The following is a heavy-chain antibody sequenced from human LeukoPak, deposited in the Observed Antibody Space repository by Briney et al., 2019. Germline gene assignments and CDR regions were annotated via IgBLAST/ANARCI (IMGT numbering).Heavy chain of an antibody. CDR1: GYTLTELS. CDR3: ATVGALPGIAVIDAFDI. CDR2: FDPEDGET. Sequence: ASVKVSCKVSGYTLTELSMHRVRQAPGKGLEWMGGFDPEDGETIYAQKFQGRVTMTEDTSTDTAYMELSSLRSEDTAVYYCATVGALPGIAVIDAFDIWGQGTMVTVSS. J-gene: IGHJ3*02. D-gene: IGHD6-13*01. V-gene: IGHV1-24*01.